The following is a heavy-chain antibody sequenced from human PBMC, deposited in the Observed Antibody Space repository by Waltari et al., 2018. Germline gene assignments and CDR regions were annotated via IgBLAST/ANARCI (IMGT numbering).Heavy chain of an antibody. J-gene: IGHJ5*02. V-gene: IGHV4-38-2*02. Sequence: QVQLQESGPGLVKPSETLSLTCTVSGYSISSGYYWGWIRQPPGKGLEWIGSIYNSGSTYYNPSLKSRVTRSVDTSKNQFSLKLSSVTAADTAVYYCARDVLSWFDPWGQGTLVTVSS. CDR3: ARDVLSWFDP. CDR2: IYNSGST. CDR1: GYSISSGYY. D-gene: IGHD2-15*01.